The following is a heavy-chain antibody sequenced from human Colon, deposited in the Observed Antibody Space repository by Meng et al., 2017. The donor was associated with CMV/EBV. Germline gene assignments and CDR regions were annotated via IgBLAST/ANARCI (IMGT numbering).Heavy chain of an antibody. D-gene: IGHD2-21*01. J-gene: IGHJ6*02. CDR1: GLTSTTVG. Sequence: GESLKISCAASGLTSTTVGMHWVRQAPGKGLEWVSFISYDGRKEFYEDSIKGRFTISRDNSKGTLYLQMNSLRTEDTAVYWCAKEFPSLKQVPYVYYGMDVWGQGTTVTVSS. CDR3: AKEFPSLKQVPYVYYGMDV. V-gene: IGHV3-30*02. CDR2: ISYDGRKE.